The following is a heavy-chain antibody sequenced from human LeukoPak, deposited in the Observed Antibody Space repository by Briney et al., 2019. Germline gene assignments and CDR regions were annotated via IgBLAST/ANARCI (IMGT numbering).Heavy chain of an antibody. CDR3: ARGVHVEMAAQLGAFDI. J-gene: IGHJ3*02. V-gene: IGHV3-30*01. CDR1: GFTFSSYA. Sequence: PRGSLRLSCAASGFTFSSYAMHWVRQAPGKGLEWVAVISYDGSNKYYADSVKGRFTISRDNSKNTLYLQMNSLRAEDTAVYYCARGVHVEMAAQLGAFDIWGQGTMVTVSS. CDR2: ISYDGSNK. D-gene: IGHD5-24*01.